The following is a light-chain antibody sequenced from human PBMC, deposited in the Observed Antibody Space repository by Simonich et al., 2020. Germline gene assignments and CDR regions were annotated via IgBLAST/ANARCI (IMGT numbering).Light chain of an antibody. Sequence: QSVLTQPPSASGTPGQRVTISCSGRSPNIGSNYLYWYQQLPGTAPKLLIYRNDQRPSGFPDRLSGSKSGTSASLAISGRRSEDEADYYCAAWDDSLSGSWVFGGGTKLTVL. J-gene: IGLJ3*02. CDR1: SPNIGSNY. CDR2: RND. CDR3: AAWDDSLSGSWV. V-gene: IGLV1-47*01.